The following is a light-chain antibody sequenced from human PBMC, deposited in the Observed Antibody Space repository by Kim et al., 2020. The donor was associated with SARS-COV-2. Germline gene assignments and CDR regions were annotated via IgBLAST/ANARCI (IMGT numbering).Light chain of an antibody. Sequence: QSVLTQPPSASGTPGQRVTISCSGISSDIGSDFVYWYQQLPGTAPSLLIYKNNQRPSGVPDRFSGSKSDTSASLAITDLRSEDEADYYCAAWGDSQRVLFFGGGTKVTVL. V-gene: IGLV1-47*01. CDR1: SSDIGSDF. CDR2: KNN. J-gene: IGLJ2*01. CDR3: AAWGDSQRVLF.